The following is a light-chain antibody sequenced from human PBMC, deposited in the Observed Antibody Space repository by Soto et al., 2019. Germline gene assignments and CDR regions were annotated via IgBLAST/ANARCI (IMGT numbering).Light chain of an antibody. CDR3: CSYAGSYTLYV. V-gene: IGLV2-11*01. CDR2: DAS. J-gene: IGLJ1*01. Sequence: QSVLTQPRSVSGSPGQSVTISCTGTSSDVGGYSYVSWYQQHPGKAPKLMIYDASKRPSGVPDRFSGSKSGNTASLTISGLQAEDEADYYCCSYAGSYTLYVFGTGTKV. CDR1: SSDVGGYSY.